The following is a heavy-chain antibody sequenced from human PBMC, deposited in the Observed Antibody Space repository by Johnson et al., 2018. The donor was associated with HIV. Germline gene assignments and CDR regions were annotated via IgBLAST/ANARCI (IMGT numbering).Heavy chain of an antibody. CDR3: AREARSERSAVAVSDAFDI. CDR1: GFTFSSYA. D-gene: IGHD6-19*01. J-gene: IGHJ3*02. CDR2: ISSNGGST. V-gene: IGHV3-64*01. Sequence: VQLVESGGGLVKPGGSLRLSCAASGFTFSSYAMSWVRQAPGKGLEWVSAISSNGGSTYYANSVKGRFTISRDNYKNTLFLQMGSLRLEDMAVYYCAREARSERSAVAVSDAFDIWGQGTMVTVSS.